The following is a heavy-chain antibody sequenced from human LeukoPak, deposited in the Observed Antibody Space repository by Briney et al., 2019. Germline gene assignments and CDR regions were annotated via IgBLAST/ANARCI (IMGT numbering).Heavy chain of an antibody. D-gene: IGHD5-12*01. CDR3: ASGYSGYVPDSWGIDY. CDR2: ISSSSSTI. J-gene: IGHJ4*02. V-gene: IGHV3-48*01. Sequence: GGSLRLSCAASGFTFSSYSMNWVRQAPGKGLEWVSYISSSSSTIYYADSVKGRFTISRDNGKNSLYLQMNSLRAEDTAVYYCASGYSGYVPDSWGIDYWGQGTLVTVSS. CDR1: GFTFSSYS.